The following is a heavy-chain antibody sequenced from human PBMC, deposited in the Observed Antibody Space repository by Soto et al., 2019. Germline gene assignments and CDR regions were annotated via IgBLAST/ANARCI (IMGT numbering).Heavy chain of an antibody. CDR3: AREKAGGPGGYYNGYGMDV. Sequence: EVQLVESGGGLVKPGGSLRLSCAASGFIFSTYSMNWVRQAPGKGLEWVSSITTSGTSMYYADSVKGRFTVSRDNAKNSLYLQMHSLRAEDTAVYYCAREKAGGPGGYYNGYGMDVWGQGTTVTVSS. D-gene: IGHD3-10*01. CDR1: GFIFSTYS. J-gene: IGHJ6*02. CDR2: ITTSGTSM. V-gene: IGHV3-21*01.